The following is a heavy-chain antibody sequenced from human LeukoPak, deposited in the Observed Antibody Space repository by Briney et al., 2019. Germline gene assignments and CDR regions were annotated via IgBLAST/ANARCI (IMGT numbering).Heavy chain of an antibody. V-gene: IGHV3-23*01. CDR1: GFTFSSYA. CDR2: ISGSGGST. Sequence: PGGSLRLSCAASGFTFSSYAMSWVRQAPGKGLEWVSVISGSGGSTFYADSVKGRFTISRDNTKKSLYLQMNSLRAEDTALCYCAKDMGYSGSSAIFDYWGQGTLVTVSS. CDR3: AKDMGYSGSSAIFDY. J-gene: IGHJ4*02. D-gene: IGHD1-26*01.